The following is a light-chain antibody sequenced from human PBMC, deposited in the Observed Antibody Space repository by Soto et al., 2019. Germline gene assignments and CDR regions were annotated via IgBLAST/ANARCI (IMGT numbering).Light chain of an antibody. V-gene: IGKV3-15*01. Sequence: EIVLTQSPSTLSVSPGERATLSCRASQSVSTTLAWYQQKPGQAPMLLIYGASTRATGIPGRFIGSGSGTEFTLTISSLQSEDFAVYYCQHSNNWPPWTSGQGTKVEIK. J-gene: IGKJ1*01. CDR1: QSVSTT. CDR3: QHSNNWPPWT. CDR2: GAS.